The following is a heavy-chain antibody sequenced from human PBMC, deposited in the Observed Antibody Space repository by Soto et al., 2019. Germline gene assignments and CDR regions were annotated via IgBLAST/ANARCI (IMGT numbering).Heavy chain of an antibody. V-gene: IGHV2-5*01. Sequence: SGPTLVNPTQTLTLTCTFSGFSLSTSGVGVGWIRQPPGKALEWLALIYWNDDKRYSPSLKSRLTSTKDTSKNQVVLTMTNMDPVDTATYSCAHSKPDLTIFGVVITAGGHYFDYWGQGTLVTVSS. CDR2: IYWNDDK. D-gene: IGHD3-3*01. J-gene: IGHJ4*02. CDR1: GFSLSTSGVG. CDR3: AHSKPDLTIFGVVITAGGHYFDY.